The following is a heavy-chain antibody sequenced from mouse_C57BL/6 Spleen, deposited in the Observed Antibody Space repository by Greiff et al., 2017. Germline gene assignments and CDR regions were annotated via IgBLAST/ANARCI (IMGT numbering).Heavy chain of an antibody. J-gene: IGHJ3*01. CDR3: ARGDGYSWFAY. V-gene: IGHV5-17*01. CDR2: ISSGSSTI. CDR1: GFTFSDYG. Sequence: EVKLMESGGGLVKPGGSLKLSCAASGFTFSDYGMHWVRQAPEKGLEWVAYISSGSSTIYYADTVKGRFTISRDNAKNTLFLQMTSLRSEETAMYYCARGDGYSWFAYWGQGTLVTVSA. D-gene: IGHD2-3*01.